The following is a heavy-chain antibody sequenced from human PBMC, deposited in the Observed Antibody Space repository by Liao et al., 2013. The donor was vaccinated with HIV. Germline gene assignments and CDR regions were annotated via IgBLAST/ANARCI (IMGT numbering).Heavy chain of an antibody. D-gene: IGHD3-3*01. J-gene: IGHJ5*02. Sequence: QLQLQESGPGLVKPSETLSLTCTVSGGSISNYYWSWIRQPAGKGLEWIGRIYSSGSANYNPSLKSRVTMSVDTSKNQFSLKLSSVTAADTAVYYCARTDQYYDFWNGYENWFDPWGQGTLVTVSS. CDR2: IYSSGSA. CDR1: GGSISNYY. V-gene: IGHV4-4*07. CDR3: ARTDQYYDFWNGYENWFDP.